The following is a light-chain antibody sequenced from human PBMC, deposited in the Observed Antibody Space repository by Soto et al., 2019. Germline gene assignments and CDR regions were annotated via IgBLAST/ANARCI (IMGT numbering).Light chain of an antibody. Sequence: EIVLTQSPATLSLSPGERATLSCRASQSVISYLAWYQQKPGQAPRLLIYDASNRATGIPARFSGSGSGTDFILTITILEPEAFAVYYRQQRSNWLPWTFAQGTKVEIK. V-gene: IGKV3-11*01. CDR2: DAS. CDR3: QQRSNWLPWT. J-gene: IGKJ1*01. CDR1: QSVISY.